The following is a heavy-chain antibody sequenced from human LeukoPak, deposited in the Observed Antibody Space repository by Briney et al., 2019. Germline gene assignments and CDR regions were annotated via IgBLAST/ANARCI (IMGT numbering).Heavy chain of an antibody. J-gene: IGHJ4*02. Sequence: SETLSLTCTVSGGSISSSSYYWGWIRQPPGKGLEWIGSIYYSGSTYYNPSLKSRVTISVDTSKNQFSLKLSSATAADTAVYYCASHRRDYGDLRKVLLYFDYWGQGTLVTVSS. CDR2: IYYSGST. CDR3: ASHRRDYGDLRKVLLYFDY. V-gene: IGHV4-39*01. CDR1: GGSISSSSYY. D-gene: IGHD4-17*01.